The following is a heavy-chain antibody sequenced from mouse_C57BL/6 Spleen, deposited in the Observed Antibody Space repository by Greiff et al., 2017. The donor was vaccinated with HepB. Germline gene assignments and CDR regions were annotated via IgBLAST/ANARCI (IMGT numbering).Heavy chain of an antibody. CDR1: GFSLTSYG. J-gene: IGHJ4*01. D-gene: IGHD4-1*01. CDR2: IWSGGST. Sequence: VQLQQSGPGLVQPSQSLSITCTVSGFSLTSYGVHWVRQSPGKGLEWLGVIWSGGSTDYNAAFISRLSISKDNSKSQVFFKMNSLQADDTAIYYCARNILTFYYYAMDYWGQGTSVTVSS. V-gene: IGHV2-2*01. CDR3: ARNILTFYYYAMDY.